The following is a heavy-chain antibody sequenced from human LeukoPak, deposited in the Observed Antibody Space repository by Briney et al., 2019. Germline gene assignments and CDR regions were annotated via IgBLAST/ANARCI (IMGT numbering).Heavy chain of an antibody. J-gene: IGHJ4*02. Sequence: PSETLSLTCAGPGGSMRSGAYYCRWIRQPPGKGLEWIGRIYYSGSTYYNPSLKSRVTISVDTSKNEFSLKLSSVTAADTAVYYCARHHLGEPSSVWYYFDYWGQGTLVTVSS. D-gene: IGHD6-19*01. CDR2: IYYSGST. CDR3: ARHHLGEPSSVWYYFDY. V-gene: IGHV4-39*01. CDR1: GGSMRSGAYY.